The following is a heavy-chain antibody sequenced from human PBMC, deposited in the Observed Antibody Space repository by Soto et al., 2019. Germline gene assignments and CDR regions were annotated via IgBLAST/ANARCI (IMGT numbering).Heavy chain of an antibody. D-gene: IGHD4-17*01. CDR2: IYYNGNT. Sequence: SLSLTCTLSGVSITSGAYYWTWVRQHPGKGLEWIGYIYYNGNTYFSPSLKSRLTISIDTSKNQFSLKLSSVTAADTAMYYCARARLRAVYAFDVWGQGTMVTVSS. CDR3: ARARLRAVYAFDV. J-gene: IGHJ3*01. CDR1: GVSITSGAYY. V-gene: IGHV4-31*03.